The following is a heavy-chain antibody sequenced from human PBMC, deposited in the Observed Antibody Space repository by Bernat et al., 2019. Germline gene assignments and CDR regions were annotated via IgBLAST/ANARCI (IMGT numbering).Heavy chain of an antibody. Sequence: EVQLVESGGGLVQPGGSLRLSCVVSGLTLSDQYMDWVRQAPGKGLEWVVHSRNKRNSYSTEYAAPVQGRFTISRDESKKSVYLQMNSLKTEDTAVYYCCRVRPNGSDDLDVWGQGTTVIVSS. J-gene: IGHJ6*02. CDR3: CRVRPNGSDDLDV. CDR1: GLTLSDQY. V-gene: IGHV3-72*01. CDR2: SRNKRNSYST. D-gene: IGHD2-21*01.